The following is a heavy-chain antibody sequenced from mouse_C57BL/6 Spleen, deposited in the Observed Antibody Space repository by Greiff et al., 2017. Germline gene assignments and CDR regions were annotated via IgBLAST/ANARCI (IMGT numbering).Heavy chain of an antibody. Sequence: QVQLQQSGAELVRPGASVTLSCKASGYTFTDYEMHWVKQTPVHGLEWIGAIDPEPGGTAYNQKFKGKAILTADKSSSTAYMELRSLTSEDSAVYYCTRYEAGAMDYWGQGTSVTDSS. V-gene: IGHV1-15*01. CDR2: IDPEPGGT. CDR1: GYTFTDYE. D-gene: IGHD2-3*01. J-gene: IGHJ4*01. CDR3: TRYEAGAMDY.